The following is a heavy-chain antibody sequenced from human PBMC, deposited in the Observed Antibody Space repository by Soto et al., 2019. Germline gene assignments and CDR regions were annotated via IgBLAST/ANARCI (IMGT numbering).Heavy chain of an antibody. Sequence: PGGSLRLSCAVSGFTFGSYGMHWVRQPPGKGLEGVALISYDVSRQYYADSVKGRFTISRDNSKNTLDLQLNSLRSEDTGIYYCAKDGRNKPAYGAEDFQFWGQGTLVTVSS. V-gene: IGHV3-30*18. CDR2: ISYDVSRQ. D-gene: IGHD3-10*01. CDR3: AKDGRNKPAYGAEDFQF. CDR1: GFTFGSYG. J-gene: IGHJ4*02.